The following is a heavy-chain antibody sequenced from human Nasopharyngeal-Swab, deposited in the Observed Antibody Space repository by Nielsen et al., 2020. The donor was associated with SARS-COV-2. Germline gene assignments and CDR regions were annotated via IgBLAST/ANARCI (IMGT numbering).Heavy chain of an antibody. Sequence: SETLSLTCTVSGGSISSGDYYWSWIRQPPGKGLEWIGYIYYSGSTYYNPSLKSRLTISLDTSKNQFSLKLSSVTTADTAVYYCAIASYYDYVWGSYGYFDYWGQGTLVTVSS. V-gene: IGHV4-30-4*01. CDR3: AIASYYDYVWGSYGYFDY. J-gene: IGHJ4*02. CDR1: GGSISSGDYY. D-gene: IGHD3-16*01. CDR2: IYYSGST.